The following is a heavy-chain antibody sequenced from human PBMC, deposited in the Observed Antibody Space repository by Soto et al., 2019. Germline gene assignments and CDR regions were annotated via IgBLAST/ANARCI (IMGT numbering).Heavy chain of an antibody. J-gene: IGHJ2*01. Sequence: EVHLVESGGGLVQPGGSLRLSCAASGFSFSSYWMTWVRQAPGKGLEWVANISPDGRDKYYVDSVKGRLTISRYHVKNSLYLQVNSLRVDDTALYYCARSRIDLWGRGTLVTVSS. CDR3: ARSRIDL. CDR1: GFSFSSYW. CDR2: ISPDGRDK. V-gene: IGHV3-7*01.